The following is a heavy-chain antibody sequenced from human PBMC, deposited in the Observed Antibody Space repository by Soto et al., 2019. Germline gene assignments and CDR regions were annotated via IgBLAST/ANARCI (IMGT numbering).Heavy chain of an antibody. D-gene: IGHD6-6*01. CDR1: GFTFSSYA. CDR3: AKTYGSSSSDFDF. J-gene: IGHJ4*02. CDR2: IDGSGGHST. Sequence: PGGSLRLSCAASGFTFSSYAMTWVRQAPGKGLEWVSAIDGSGGHSTYYADSVKGRFTISRDNSKNTLHLQMNSLRAEDPAVYYCAKTYGSSSSDFDFWGQGTLVTVSS. V-gene: IGHV3-23*01.